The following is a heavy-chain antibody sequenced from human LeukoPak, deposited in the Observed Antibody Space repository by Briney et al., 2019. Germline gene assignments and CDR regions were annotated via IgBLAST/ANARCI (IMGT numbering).Heavy chain of an antibody. CDR2: LSSSNSYI. CDR3: ARGPPFDP. CDR1: GFTFSDYS. V-gene: IGHV3-21*01. J-gene: IGHJ5*02. Sequence: PGGSLRLSCAASGFTFSDYSMSWVRQAPGKGLEWVSSLSSSNSYIYYGDSVKGRFTISRDNAKNSLYLQMNSLRAEDTAVYYCARGPPFDPWGQGTLVTVSS.